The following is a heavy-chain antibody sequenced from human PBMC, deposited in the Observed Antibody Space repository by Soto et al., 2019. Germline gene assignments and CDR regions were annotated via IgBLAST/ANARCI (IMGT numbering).Heavy chain of an antibody. CDR1: GFTFSSYA. J-gene: IGHJ4*02. CDR3: AKDRESGYDSSCYYSTRPYFFHY. D-gene: IGHD3-22*01. Sequence: EVQLLESGGGLVQPGGSLRLSCAASGFTFSSYAMSWVRQAPGKGLEWVSAISGSGGSTYYADSVKGRFTISRDNSKNTLYLQMNSLRAEDTAVYYCAKDRESGYDSSCYYSTRPYFFHYWGQGTLVTVSS. CDR2: ISGSGGST. V-gene: IGHV3-23*01.